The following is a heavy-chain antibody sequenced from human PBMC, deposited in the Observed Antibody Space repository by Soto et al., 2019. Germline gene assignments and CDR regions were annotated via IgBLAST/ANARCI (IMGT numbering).Heavy chain of an antibody. CDR3: ARVAYYDSSGYYYY. CDR2: ISSSSSYI. CDR1: GFTFSSYS. D-gene: IGHD3-22*01. J-gene: IGHJ4*01. V-gene: IGHV3-21*03. Sequence: VQLVESGGGLVKPGGSLRLSCAASGFTFSSYSMNWVRQAPGKGLEWVSSISSSSSYIYYADSVKGRITISRDNAKNSLYLKMNSPSAEDTAVYYCARVAYYDSSGYYYYWGHGTLVTVSS.